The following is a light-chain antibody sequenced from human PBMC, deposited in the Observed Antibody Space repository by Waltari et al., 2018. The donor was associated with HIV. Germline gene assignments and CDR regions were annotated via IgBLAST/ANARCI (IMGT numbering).Light chain of an antibody. CDR2: GKN. V-gene: IGLV3-19*01. J-gene: IGLJ2*01. CDR3: NSRDTSGNHQV. Sequence: SSELTQDPAVSVALGQTVTITCQGDSPRSYYDSWYQQKPGQAPVLVIYGKNTRPSGIPDRFSASSSGTTASLTISGAQAEDEADYYCNSRDTSGNHQVFGGGTTLTVL. CDR1: SPRSYY.